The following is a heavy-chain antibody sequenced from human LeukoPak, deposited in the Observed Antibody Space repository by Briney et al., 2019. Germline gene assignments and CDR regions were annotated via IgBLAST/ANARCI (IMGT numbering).Heavy chain of an antibody. Sequence: GGSLRLSCAASGFTLSSYNMKWVRQAPGKGLEWVSSISYRSSDIEYADSVKGRFTISRDNAKQSLYLQMSSLGAEDTAVYYCARVYSSSWYSGYLYMDVWGKGTTVTVSS. D-gene: IGHD6-13*01. V-gene: IGHV3-21*01. CDR2: ISYRSSDI. CDR3: ARVYSSSWYSGYLYMDV. CDR1: GFTLSSYN. J-gene: IGHJ6*03.